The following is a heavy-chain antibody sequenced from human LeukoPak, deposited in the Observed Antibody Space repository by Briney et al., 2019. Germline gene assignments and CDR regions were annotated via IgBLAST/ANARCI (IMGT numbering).Heavy chain of an antibody. V-gene: IGHV5-51*01. CDR2: IYPGDADT. J-gene: IGHJ4*02. D-gene: IGHD6-19*01. Sequence: YWSWIRQPPGKGLEWMGIIYPGDADTRYSTSFQGQVTISADKSINTAYLQWSSLKASDTAMYYCARKYSSGWPNWGQGTLVTVSP. CDR3: ARKYSSGWPN. CDR1: YW.